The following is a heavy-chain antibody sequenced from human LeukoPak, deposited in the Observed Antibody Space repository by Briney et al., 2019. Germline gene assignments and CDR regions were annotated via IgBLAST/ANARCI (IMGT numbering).Heavy chain of an antibody. D-gene: IGHD2-21*02. J-gene: IGHJ4*02. V-gene: IGHV3-30*04. Sequence: GGSLRLSCAAPGSTFSNYAMHWVRQAPGKGLEWVAVISYDGYNKYYADSAKGRFTISRDNSKNTLYLQMNSLRAEDTAVYYCARVVVPAIHGLDYWGQGTLVTVSS. CDR1: GSTFSNYA. CDR3: ARVVVPAIHGLDY. CDR2: ISYDGYNK.